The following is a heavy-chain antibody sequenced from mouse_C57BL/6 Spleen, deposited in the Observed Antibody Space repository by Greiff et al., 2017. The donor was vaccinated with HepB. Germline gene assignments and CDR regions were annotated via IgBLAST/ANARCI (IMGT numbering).Heavy chain of an antibody. CDR3: ARSYVKNFDY. Sequence: VQLKESGGGLVKPGGSLKLSCAASGFTFSDYGMHWVRQAPEKGLEWVAYISSGSSTIYYADTVKGRFTISRDNAKNTLCLQMTSLRSEDTAMYYCARSYVKNFDYWGQGTTLTVSS. D-gene: IGHD1-1*01. CDR1: GFTFSDYG. V-gene: IGHV5-17*01. J-gene: IGHJ2*01. CDR2: ISSGSSTI.